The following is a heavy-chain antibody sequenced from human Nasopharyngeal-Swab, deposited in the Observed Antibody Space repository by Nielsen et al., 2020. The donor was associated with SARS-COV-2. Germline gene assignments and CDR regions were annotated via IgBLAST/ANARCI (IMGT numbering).Heavy chain of an antibody. V-gene: IGHV3-21*01. Sequence: GESLKISCAASGFTFSSYAMSWVRQAPGKGLEWVSSISGSGTYVYYADSVKGRFTISNDSAKNSLYLQMNSLRAEDTAVYFCARIAGRGSIYYYYMDVWGTGTTVTVSS. CDR3: ARIAGRGSIYYYYMDV. CDR2: ISGSGTYV. D-gene: IGHD1-26*01. CDR1: GFTFSSYA. J-gene: IGHJ6*03.